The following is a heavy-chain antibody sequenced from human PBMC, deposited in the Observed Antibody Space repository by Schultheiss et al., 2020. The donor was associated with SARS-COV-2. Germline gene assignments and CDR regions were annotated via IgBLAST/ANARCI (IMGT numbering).Heavy chain of an antibody. V-gene: IGHV3-53*01. CDR2: IYSGGST. CDR1: GFTVSSNY. J-gene: IGHJ2*01. CDR3: ARVKVAVAGIYWYFDL. Sequence: GESLKISCAASGFTVSSNYMSWVRQAPGKGLEWVSVIYSGGSTYYADSVKGRFTISRDNSKNTLYLQMNSLRAEDTAVYYCARVKVAVAGIYWYFDLWGRGTLVTVSS. D-gene: IGHD6-19*01.